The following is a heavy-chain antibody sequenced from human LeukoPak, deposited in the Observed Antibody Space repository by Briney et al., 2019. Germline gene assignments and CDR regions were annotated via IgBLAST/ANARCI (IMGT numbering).Heavy chain of an antibody. CDR3: ARADHILTGSRYGMDV. Sequence: GASVKVSCKASRYTFTGYYMHWVRQAPGQGRECMGGINPNSGGTNYAQKLQGRVTMTRDTSISTAYMELSRLRSDDTAVYYCARADHILTGSRYGMDVWGQGTTVTVSS. CDR2: INPNSGGT. CDR1: RYTFTGYY. V-gene: IGHV1-2*02. D-gene: IGHD3-9*01. J-gene: IGHJ6*02.